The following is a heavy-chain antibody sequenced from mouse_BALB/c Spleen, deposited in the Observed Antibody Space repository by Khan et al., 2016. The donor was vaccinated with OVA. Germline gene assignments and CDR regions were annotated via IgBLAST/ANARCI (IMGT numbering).Heavy chain of an antibody. CDR3: AEFFYAYVDGWCVDD. V-gene: IGHV2-3*01. CDR2: IWGDGST. CDR1: GFSLTNYG. J-gene: IGHJ1*01. Sequence: QMQLEQSGPGLVAPSHSLSISCTVSGFSLTNYGVSWVRQPPGKGLEWLGIIWGDGSTTYHSAIRYRLSISKDNSKSQVFLKLNSLQTDDTGTYYCAEFFYAYVDGWCVDDWGEGTTVTVSA. D-gene: IGHD2-1*01.